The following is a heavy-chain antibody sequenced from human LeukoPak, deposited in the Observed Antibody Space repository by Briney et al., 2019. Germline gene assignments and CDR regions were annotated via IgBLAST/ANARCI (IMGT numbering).Heavy chain of an antibody. V-gene: IGHV1-8*02. Sequence: ASVKVSCKASGYTFTSYGISWVRQAPGQGLEWMGWMSPDSGDTGYAQKFQDRVTMTRNTSISTAYMELSSLRSDDTAVYYCARGPPNWGYDYWGPGTLVTVSS. CDR2: MSPDSGDT. CDR3: ARGPPNWGYDY. CDR1: GYTFTSYG. J-gene: IGHJ4*02. D-gene: IGHD7-27*01.